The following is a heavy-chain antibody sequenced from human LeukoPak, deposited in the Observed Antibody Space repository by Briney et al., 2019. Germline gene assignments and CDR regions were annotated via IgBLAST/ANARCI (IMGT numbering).Heavy chain of an antibody. CDR2: ISAYNGNT. J-gene: IGHJ4*02. D-gene: IGHD3-10*01. V-gene: IGHV1-18*01. CDR3: ASSLWFGEYYFDY. Sequence: ASVKVSCKASGYTFTSYGISWVRQAPGQGLEWMGWISAYNGNTNYAQKFQGRVTMTRDTSVSTAYMELSRLRSDDTAVYYCASSLWFGEYYFDYWGQGTLVTVSS. CDR1: GYTFTSYG.